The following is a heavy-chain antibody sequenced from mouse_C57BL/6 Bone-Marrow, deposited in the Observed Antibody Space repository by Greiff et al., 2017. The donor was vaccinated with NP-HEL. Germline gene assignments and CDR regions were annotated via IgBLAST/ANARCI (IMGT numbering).Heavy chain of an antibody. D-gene: IGHD2-5*01. J-gene: IGHJ2*01. Sequence: QVQLQQPGAELVKPGASVKMSCKASGYTFTSYWITWVKQRPGQGLEWIGDIYPGSGSTNYNEKFKSKATLTVDTSSSTAYMQLSSLTSEDSAVYYCARDYYSNSYFDYWGQGTTPTVSS. CDR1: GYTFTSYW. CDR3: ARDYYSNSYFDY. CDR2: IYPGSGST. V-gene: IGHV1-55*01.